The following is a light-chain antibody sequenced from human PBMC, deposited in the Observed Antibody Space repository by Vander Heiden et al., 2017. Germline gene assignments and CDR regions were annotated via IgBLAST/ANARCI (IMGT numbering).Light chain of an antibody. CDR3: QTWGTGTQGVG. CDR2: LNSDGSH. V-gene: IGLV4-69*02. CDR1: SGHRSYA. Sequence: QLVLTQSPSASASLGASVKLTCTLSSGHRSYAIAWHQQQPEKGPRYLMKLNSDGSHSKGDGIPDRFSGSSSGAERYLTISSLQSEDEADYYCQTWGTGTQGVGFGGGTKLTVL. J-gene: IGLJ2*01.